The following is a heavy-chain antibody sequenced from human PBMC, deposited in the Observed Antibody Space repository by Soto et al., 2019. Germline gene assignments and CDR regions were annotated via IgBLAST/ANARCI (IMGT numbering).Heavy chain of an antibody. D-gene: IGHD6-6*01. V-gene: IGHV3-15*07. Sequence: EVQLVESGGGLVKPGGSLRLSCAASGFTFSNAWMNWVRQAPGKGLEWVGRIKSKTDGGTTDYAAPVKGRFTISRDDSKNTLYLQMNSLKTEDTAVCYCTTDSFVGIAARPGECYWGQGTLVTVSS. J-gene: IGHJ4*02. CDR2: IKSKTDGGTT. CDR3: TTDSFVGIAARPGECY. CDR1: GFTFSNAW.